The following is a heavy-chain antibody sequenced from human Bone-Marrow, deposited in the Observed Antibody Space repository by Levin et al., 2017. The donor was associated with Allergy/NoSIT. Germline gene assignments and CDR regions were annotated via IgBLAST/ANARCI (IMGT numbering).Heavy chain of an antibody. CDR2: IYHSGST. V-gene: IGHV4-61*01. CDR1: GGSVSSGSYY. D-gene: IGHD4-23*01. J-gene: IGHJ4*02. CDR3: ARGSYFGGLSFDC. Sequence: TSSETLSLTCTVSGGSVSSGSYYWSWIRQPPGTGLEWIAYIYHSGSTKYNPSLKSRVTISLDTSRNQFSLRLTSLTAADTAVYYCARGSYFGGLSFDCWGKGTLVTVSS.